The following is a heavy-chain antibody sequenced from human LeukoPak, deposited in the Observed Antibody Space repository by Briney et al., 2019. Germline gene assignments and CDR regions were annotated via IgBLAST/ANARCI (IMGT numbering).Heavy chain of an antibody. CDR3: ARHWGSDWYFDL. CDR2: IHYSGYT. J-gene: IGHJ2*01. D-gene: IGHD7-27*01. CDR1: GGSISNYY. Sequence: SETLALTCAVSGGSISNYYCSWIRQPPGKGLEWLGYIHYSGYTNYNPSLKSRVTISVDTSKNQFSLNLSSVTAADTAVYYCARHWGSDWYFDLWGRGTLVTVSS. V-gene: IGHV4-59*01.